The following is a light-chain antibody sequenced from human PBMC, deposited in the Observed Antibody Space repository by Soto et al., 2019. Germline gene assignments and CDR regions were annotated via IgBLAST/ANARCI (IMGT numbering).Light chain of an antibody. CDR1: QSISKH. Sequence: DIQMSQSPSSLSASVENRFIITCRASQSISKHLNWYQQKPGKAPKLLILAASSLQSGVPSRFSGSRSGPDFTLTISSLQPEDFATYYCQQSYSSPPTFGQGTKVDIK. V-gene: IGKV1-39*01. J-gene: IGKJ1*01. CDR2: AAS. CDR3: QQSYSSPPT.